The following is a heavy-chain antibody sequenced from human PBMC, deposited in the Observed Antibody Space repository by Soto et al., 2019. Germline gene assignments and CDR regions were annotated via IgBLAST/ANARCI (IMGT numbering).Heavy chain of an antibody. V-gene: IGHV3-7*01. J-gene: IGHJ3*02. CDR2: IKQDGSEK. D-gene: IGHD4-17*01. CDR1: GFTFSSYW. CDR3: ARAPRSKLRWLNAFDI. Sequence: EVQLVESGGGLVQPGGSLRLSCAASGFTFSSYWMSWVRQAPGKGLEWVANIKQDGSEKYYVDSVKGRFTISRDNAKNSLYLQMNSLRAEDTAVYYCARAPRSKLRWLNAFDIWGQGTMVTVSS.